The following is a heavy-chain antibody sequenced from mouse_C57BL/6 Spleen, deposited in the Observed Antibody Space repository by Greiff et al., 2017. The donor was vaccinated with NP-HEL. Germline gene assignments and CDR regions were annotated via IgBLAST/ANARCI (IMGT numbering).Heavy chain of an antibody. CDR2: INPYNGGT. Sequence: EVQRVESGPVLVKPGASVKMSCKASGYTFTDYYMNWVKQSHGKSLEWIGVINPYNGGTSYNQKFKGKATLTVDKSSSTAYMELNSLTSEDSAVYYCARSLYGNYVGYAMDYWGQGTSVTVSS. CDR1: GYTFTDYY. D-gene: IGHD2-1*01. V-gene: IGHV1-19*01. CDR3: ARSLYGNYVGYAMDY. J-gene: IGHJ4*01.